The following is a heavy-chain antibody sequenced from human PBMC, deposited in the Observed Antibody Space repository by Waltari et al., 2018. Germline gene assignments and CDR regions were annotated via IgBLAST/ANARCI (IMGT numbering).Heavy chain of an antibody. CDR1: GYTFTRYD. J-gene: IGHJ4*02. CDR2: MNPTSGNT. V-gene: IGHV1-8*01. Sequence: QVQLVQSGAEVQKPGASVKVSCKASGYTFTRYDINRVRQATGQGLEWMGWMNPTSGNTGYAQKFQGRVTMTRNTSISTAYMELSSLRSEDTAVYYCARANEYSYDFDYWGQGTLVTVSS. CDR3: ARANEYSYDFDY. D-gene: IGHD5-18*01.